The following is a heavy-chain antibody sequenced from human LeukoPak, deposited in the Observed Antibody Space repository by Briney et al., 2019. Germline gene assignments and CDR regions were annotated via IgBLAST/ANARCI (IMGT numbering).Heavy chain of an antibody. V-gene: IGHV1-18*01. D-gene: IGHD3-16*02. J-gene: IGHJ5*02. CDR3: ARDNSVGDIAWWFDP. CDR1: GGTFSSYA. CDR2: ISTYNGNT. Sequence: ASVKVSCKASGGTFSSYAISWVRQAPGQGLEWMGWISTYNGNTNYAQKLQGRVSMTTDTSTSTAYMDLRSLRSDDTAVYYCARDNSVGDIAWWFDPWGQGTLVTVSS.